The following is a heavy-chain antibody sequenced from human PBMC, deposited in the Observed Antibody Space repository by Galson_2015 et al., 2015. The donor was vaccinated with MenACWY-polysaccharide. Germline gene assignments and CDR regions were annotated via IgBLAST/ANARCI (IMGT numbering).Heavy chain of an antibody. CDR2: ISGSGRNT. D-gene: IGHD2-8*01. CDR3: AMTVVFVY. V-gene: IGHV3-23*01. CDR1: GFTFSNLA. J-gene: IGHJ4*02. Sequence: SLRLSCAASGFTFSNLAMSWVRQAPGKGLEWVSSISGSGRNTYYADSVKGRFTISRDNSENTLYLQMNILRAEDTAIYYCAMTVVFVYWGQGTLVTVSS.